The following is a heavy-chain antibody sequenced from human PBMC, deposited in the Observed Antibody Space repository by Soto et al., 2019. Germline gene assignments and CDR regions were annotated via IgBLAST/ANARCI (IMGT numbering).Heavy chain of an antibody. CDR1: GDSFTEYY. CDR3: ARGGHVVVVTAALDY. J-gene: IGHJ4*02. D-gene: IGHD2-21*02. Sequence: QVQLMQSGAEVKKAGASEKVSCNASGDSFTEYYIHWVRQAPGQGLEWMGTVNPSGGHTTYAQHFLGRVTMTRDTSTSTLYMELTSLTSDDTAIYYCARGGHVVVVTAALDYWGQGTLVTVSS. V-gene: IGHV1-46*01. CDR2: VNPSGGHT.